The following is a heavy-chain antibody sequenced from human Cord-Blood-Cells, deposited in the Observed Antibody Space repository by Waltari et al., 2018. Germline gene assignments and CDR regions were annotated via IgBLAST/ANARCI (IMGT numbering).Heavy chain of an antibody. CDR2: IYTSGST. J-gene: IGHJ3*02. Sequence: QVQLQESGPGLVKPSETLSLTCTVSGGSISSYSWSCLRQPAGKGLEWIGRIYTSGSTNYNPSLKSRVTMSVDTSKNQFSLKLSSVTAADTAVYYCARAYCSSTSCSTDAFDIWGQGTMVTVSS. CDR3: ARAYCSSTSCSTDAFDI. V-gene: IGHV4-4*07. CDR1: GGSISSYS. D-gene: IGHD2-2*01.